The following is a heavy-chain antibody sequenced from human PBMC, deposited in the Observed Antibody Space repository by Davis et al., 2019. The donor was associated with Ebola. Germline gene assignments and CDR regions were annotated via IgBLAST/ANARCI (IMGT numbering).Heavy chain of an antibody. CDR1: GYTFTSYG. Sequence: ASVKVSCKASGYTFTSYGISWVRQAPGQGLEWMGWINPNSGGTNYAQKFQGRVTMTRDTSISTAYMELSRLRSDDTAVYYCAREGAAAGTDYWGQGTLVTVSS. D-gene: IGHD6-13*01. J-gene: IGHJ4*02. CDR2: INPNSGGT. V-gene: IGHV1-2*02. CDR3: AREGAAAGTDY.